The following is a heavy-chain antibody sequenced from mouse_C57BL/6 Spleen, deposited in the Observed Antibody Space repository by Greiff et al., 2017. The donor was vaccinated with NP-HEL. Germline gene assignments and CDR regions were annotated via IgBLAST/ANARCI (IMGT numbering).Heavy chain of an antibody. D-gene: IGHD1-1*01. J-gene: IGHJ2*01. CDR2: IDPSDSYT. CDR3: ARNYYGSSWYFDY. Sequence: QVQLQQPGAELVMPGASVKLSCKASGYTFTSYWMHWVKQRPGQGLEWIGEIDPSDSYTNYNQKFKGKSTLTVDKSSSTAYMQLSSLTSEDSAVYYCARNYYGSSWYFDYWGQGTTLTVSS. CDR1: GYTFTSYW. V-gene: IGHV1-69*01.